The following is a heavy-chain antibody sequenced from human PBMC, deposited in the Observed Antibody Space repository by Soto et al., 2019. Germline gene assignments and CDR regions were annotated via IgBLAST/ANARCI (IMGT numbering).Heavy chain of an antibody. CDR1: GCTFSSYG. J-gene: IGHJ6*02. CDR3: ARELGYCSGGSCYSSYYYYYYGMDV. V-gene: IGHV3-33*01. Sequence: PGGSLRLSCAASGCTFSSYGMHWGRQAPGKGLEWVAVIWYDGSNKYYADSVKGRFTISRDNSKNTLYLQMNSLRAEDTAVYYCARELGYCSGGSCYSSYYYYYYGMDVWGQGTTVTVSS. D-gene: IGHD2-15*01. CDR2: IWYDGSNK.